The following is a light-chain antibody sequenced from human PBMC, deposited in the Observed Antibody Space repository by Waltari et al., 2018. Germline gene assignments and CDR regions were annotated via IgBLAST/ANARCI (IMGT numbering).Light chain of an antibody. CDR2: GAS. CDR3: QQSHS. V-gene: IGKV1-39*01. Sequence: DIQMTQSPSSLSPSVGDRIIITCRASQDINRNLNWYQKQVGKAPKLLIYGASNLQSGVPSRFSGSGSETDYTLIISSLQPEDSASYFCQQSHSFGQGTRLEIK. CDR1: QDINRN. J-gene: IGKJ5*01.